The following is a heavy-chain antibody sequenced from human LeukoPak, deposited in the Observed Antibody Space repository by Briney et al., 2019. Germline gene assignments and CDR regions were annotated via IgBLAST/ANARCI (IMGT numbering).Heavy chain of an antibody. J-gene: IGHJ4*02. CDR1: GFAFNSYG. D-gene: IGHD3-16*01. CDR3: AKGRWGSDNALDS. Sequence: PGRSLRLSCAASGFAFNSYGMHCVRQAPGKGLEWLAIISHDGSNTYHADSVKGRITISRDNSKNTLYLQMKSLRAEETAMYYCAKGRWGSDNALDSWGQGTLVTASS. CDR2: ISHDGSNT. V-gene: IGHV3-30*18.